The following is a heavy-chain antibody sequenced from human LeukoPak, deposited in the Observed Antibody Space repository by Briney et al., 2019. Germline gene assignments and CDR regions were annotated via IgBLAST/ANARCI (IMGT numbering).Heavy chain of an antibody. J-gene: IGHJ3*02. CDR3: AGAYYDFWSGYYKNHAFDI. Sequence: ASVKVSCKASGYTFTSYYMHWVRQAPGQGLEWMGIINPSGGSTSYAQKFQGRVTMTRDTSTSTVYMELSSLRSDDTAVYYCAGAYYDFWSGYYKNHAFDIWGQGTMVTVSS. D-gene: IGHD3-3*01. CDR2: INPSGGST. CDR1: GYTFTSYY. V-gene: IGHV1-46*01.